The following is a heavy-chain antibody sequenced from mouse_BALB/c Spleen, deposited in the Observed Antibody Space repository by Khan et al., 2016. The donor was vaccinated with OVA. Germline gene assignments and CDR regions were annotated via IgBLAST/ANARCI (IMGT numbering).Heavy chain of an antibody. CDR1: GYSITSDYA. CDR2: ISYSGTT. CDR3: TRIFDDYYYFDY. V-gene: IGHV3-2*02. D-gene: IGHD2-3*01. Sequence: EVELQESGPGLVKPSQSLSLTCTVTGYSITSDYAWNWIWQFPGNRLEWMGFISYSGTTYYNPSLKSRISITRDTSKNQFFLQLSSVTTEDTATYYCTRIFDDYYYFDYWGQGTTLTVSS. J-gene: IGHJ2*01.